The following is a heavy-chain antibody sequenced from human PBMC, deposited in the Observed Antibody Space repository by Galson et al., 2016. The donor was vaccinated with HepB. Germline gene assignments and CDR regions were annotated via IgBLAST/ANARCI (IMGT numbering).Heavy chain of an antibody. D-gene: IGHD3-16*01. Sequence: SLRLSCAVSGFTFEDFAMHWVRQAPGMGLEYVSGLSRDGYSADYADSVKGRFTVSRDVSKSTLYLQMNSLRPEDTALYYCTILRGGNYWGQGTQVTVAS. CDR1: GFTFEDFA. J-gene: IGHJ4*02. CDR2: LSRDGYSA. V-gene: IGHV3-64D*09. CDR3: TILRGGNY.